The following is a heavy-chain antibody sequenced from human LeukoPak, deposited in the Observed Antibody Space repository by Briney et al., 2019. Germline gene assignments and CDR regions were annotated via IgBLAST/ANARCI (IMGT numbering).Heavy chain of an antibody. D-gene: IGHD6-13*01. J-gene: IGHJ5*02. Sequence: SETLSLTCAVYGGSFGGYYWSWIRQPPGKGLEWIGEINHSGSTDYNPSLKSRVTISVDTSKNQFSLKLSSVTAADTAVYYCARGRTYSSSRWFDPWGQGTLVTVSS. CDR2: INHSGST. V-gene: IGHV4-34*01. CDR3: ARGRTYSSSRWFDP. CDR1: GGSFGGYY.